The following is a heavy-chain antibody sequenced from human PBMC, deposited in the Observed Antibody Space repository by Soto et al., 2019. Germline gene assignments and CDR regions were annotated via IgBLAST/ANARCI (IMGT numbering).Heavy chain of an antibody. V-gene: IGHV1-58*01. CDR2: ITVGSGNT. CDR1: GFTFTSSS. D-gene: IGHD3-22*01. CDR3: AAGDSSGYYGG. Sequence: AASVKVSCKASGFTFTSSSVQWVQQARGQRLEWIGWITVGSGNTNYAQKFQERVTIIRDMSTSTAYMELSNLRSEDTAVYYCAAGDSSGYYGGWGQGXQVTVSS. J-gene: IGHJ4*02.